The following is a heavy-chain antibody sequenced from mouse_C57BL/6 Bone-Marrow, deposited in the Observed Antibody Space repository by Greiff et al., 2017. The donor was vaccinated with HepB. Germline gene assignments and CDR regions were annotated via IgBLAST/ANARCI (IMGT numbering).Heavy chain of an antibody. Sequence: EVQRVESGGGLVKPGGSLKLSCAASGFTFSSYAMSWVRQTPEKRLEWVATISDGGSYTYYPDNVKGRFTISRDNAKNNLYLQMRHLKSEDTAMYYCARDGNSNYVSAMDYWGQGTSVTVSS. V-gene: IGHV5-4*01. D-gene: IGHD2-5*01. CDR1: GFTFSSYA. CDR2: ISDGGSYT. J-gene: IGHJ4*01. CDR3: ARDGNSNYVSAMDY.